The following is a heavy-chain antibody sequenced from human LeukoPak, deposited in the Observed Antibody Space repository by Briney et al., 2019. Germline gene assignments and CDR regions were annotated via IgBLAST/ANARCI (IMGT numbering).Heavy chain of an antibody. Sequence: PGGSLRLSCAASGFTFSSYAMSWVRQAPGKGLEWVSAISGSGGSTYYADSVKGRFTISRDNSKNTLYLQMNSLRAEDTAVYYCAKDYGSGSYYNSFTDYWGQGTLVTVSS. CDR1: GFTFSSYA. J-gene: IGHJ4*02. D-gene: IGHD3-10*01. V-gene: IGHV3-23*01. CDR2: ISGSGGST. CDR3: AKDYGSGSYYNSFTDY.